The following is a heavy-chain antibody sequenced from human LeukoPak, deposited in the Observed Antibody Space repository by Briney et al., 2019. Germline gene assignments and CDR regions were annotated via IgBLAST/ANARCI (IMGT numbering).Heavy chain of an antibody. CDR2: ISSSSSYI. J-gene: IGHJ4*02. CDR3: ARDRYDFWSGYDY. CDR1: GFTFSSYS. Sequence: GGSLLLSCAASGFTFSSYSMNWVRQAPGKGLEWVSSISSSSSYIYYADSVKGRFTISRDNAKNSLYLQMSSLRAEDTAVYYCARDRYDFWSGYDYWGQGTLVTVSS. V-gene: IGHV3-21*01. D-gene: IGHD3-3*01.